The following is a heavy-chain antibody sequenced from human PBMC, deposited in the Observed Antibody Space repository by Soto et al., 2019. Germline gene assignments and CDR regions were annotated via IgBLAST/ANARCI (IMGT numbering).Heavy chain of an antibody. V-gene: IGHV3-21*01. CDR2: ISSGGAYI. D-gene: IGHD1-26*01. J-gene: IGHJ3*02. CDR3: ARQRREVLNALDI. Sequence: EVQLVESGGGLVKPGGSLRLSCAASGFTFSVYSMNWVRQVPGKGLEWVASISSGGAYIHYADSVKGRFTISRDNAKNSPHLQMNSLGVEDTAVYYCARQRREVLNALDIWGQGTMVTVSP. CDR1: GFTFSVYS.